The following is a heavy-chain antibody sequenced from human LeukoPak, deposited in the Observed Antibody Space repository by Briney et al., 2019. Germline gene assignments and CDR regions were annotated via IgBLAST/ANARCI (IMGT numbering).Heavy chain of an antibody. CDR3: ARDIYDSSGYYAHLDY. Sequence: GGSLSLSCAASGFTLSSYWMSWVRQAPGKGLEWVANIKQDGSEKYYVESVKGRFTISRDNAKNSLYLQMSSLRAEDTAVYYCARDIYDSSGYYAHLDYWGQGTLVTVSS. V-gene: IGHV3-7*01. J-gene: IGHJ4*02. D-gene: IGHD3-22*01. CDR2: IKQDGSEK. CDR1: GFTLSSYW.